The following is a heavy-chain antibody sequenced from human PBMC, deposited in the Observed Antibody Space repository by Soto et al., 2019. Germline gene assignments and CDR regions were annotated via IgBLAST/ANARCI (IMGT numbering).Heavy chain of an antibody. D-gene: IGHD3-22*01. CDR3: AREVSGYDSSGHDY. CDR2: IYHSGST. CDR1: GYSISSGYY. Sequence: SWETLSLTCAVSGYSISSGYYWGWIRQPPGKGLEWIGSIYHSGSTYYNPSLKSRVTISVDTSKNQFSLKLSSVTAADTAVYYCAREVSGYDSSGHDYWGQGTLVTVSS. J-gene: IGHJ4*02. V-gene: IGHV4-38-2*02.